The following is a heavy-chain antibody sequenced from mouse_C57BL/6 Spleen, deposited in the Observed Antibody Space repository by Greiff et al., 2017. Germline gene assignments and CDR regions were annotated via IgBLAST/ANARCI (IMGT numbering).Heavy chain of an antibody. Sequence: EVMLVESGGGLVKPGGSLKLSCAASGFTFSDYGMHWVRQAPEKGLEWVAYISSGSSTIYYADTVKGRFTISRDNAKNTLYLQLTSLRSEDTAMYYCARREYYDEGYCDYWGQGTTLTVSS. CDR1: GFTFSDYG. CDR2: ISSGSSTI. CDR3: ARREYYDEGYCDY. J-gene: IGHJ2*01. D-gene: IGHD1-1*01. V-gene: IGHV5-17*01.